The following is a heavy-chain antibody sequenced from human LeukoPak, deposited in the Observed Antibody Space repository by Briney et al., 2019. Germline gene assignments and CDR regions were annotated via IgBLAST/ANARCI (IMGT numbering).Heavy chain of an antibody. D-gene: IGHD3-10*01. Sequence: GGSLRLSCAASGFTFSYYAMHWVRQAPGKGLEWVAIISYDGSNKYHADSVKGRFTISRDNSQNTQYLQMSSLRAEDTAVYYCARAQNYYNSPFSYWGQGTLVTVSS. CDR2: ISYDGSNK. V-gene: IGHV3-30-3*01. CDR1: GFTFSYYA. J-gene: IGHJ4*02. CDR3: ARAQNYYNSPFSY.